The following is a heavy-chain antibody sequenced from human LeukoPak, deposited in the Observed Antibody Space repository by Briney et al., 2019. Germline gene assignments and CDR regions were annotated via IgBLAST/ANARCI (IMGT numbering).Heavy chain of an antibody. V-gene: IGHV3-23*01. CDR3: AKAPGTTVTRGFDY. D-gene: IGHD4-17*01. CDR1: GFTFSSYW. Sequence: GGSLRLSCAASGFTFSSYWMHWVRQAPGKGLEWVSAISGSGNSTFYANSVKGRFTISRDISKNTLYLQMNSLRAEDTAVYYCAKAPGTTVTRGFDYWGQGTLVTVSS. CDR2: ISGSGNST. J-gene: IGHJ4*02.